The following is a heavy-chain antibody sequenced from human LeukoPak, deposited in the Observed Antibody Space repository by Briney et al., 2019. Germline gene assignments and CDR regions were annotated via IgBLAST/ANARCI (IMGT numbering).Heavy chain of an antibody. V-gene: IGHV3-23*01. CDR2: IRPSGDNT. CDR3: ARVAGWHWFDP. J-gene: IGHJ5*02. D-gene: IGHD6-19*01. Sequence: GGALRLSCAASGFTFSSYDMTWVRQAPGRGLEWVSSIRPSGDNTYYGDSVKGRFTISRDNSKNTVYLQMNNMRVDDTAVYYCARVAGWHWFDPWGQGTLVIVSS. CDR1: GFTFSSYD.